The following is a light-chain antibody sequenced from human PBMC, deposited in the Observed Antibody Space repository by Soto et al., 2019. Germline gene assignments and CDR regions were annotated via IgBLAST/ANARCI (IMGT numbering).Light chain of an antibody. CDR1: QDIKNY. CDR2: GAA. J-gene: IGKJ2*02. Sequence: IQMTQSPSSLSASVGDRITITCQASQDIKNYVIWYQHKPGKAPKLLIYGAAILGTGVSSRFSGSGSGTHFTLAISSLQPEDIATYDCQQFDSVPCTFGQGTKLEIK. V-gene: IGKV1-33*01. CDR3: QQFDSVPCT.